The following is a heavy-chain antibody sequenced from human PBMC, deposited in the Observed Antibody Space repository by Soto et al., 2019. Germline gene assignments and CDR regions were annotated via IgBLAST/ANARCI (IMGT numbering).Heavy chain of an antibody. CDR1: GFTFDDYT. J-gene: IGHJ4*02. Sequence: PGGSLRLSCAASGFTFDDYTMHWVRQAPGKGLEWVSLISWDGGSTYYADSVKGRFTISRDNSKNSLYLQMNSLRTEDTALYYCAKDIAASGWYSLDYWGQGTLVTVSS. CDR3: AKDIAASGWYSLDY. V-gene: IGHV3-43*01. D-gene: IGHD6-19*01. CDR2: ISWDGGST.